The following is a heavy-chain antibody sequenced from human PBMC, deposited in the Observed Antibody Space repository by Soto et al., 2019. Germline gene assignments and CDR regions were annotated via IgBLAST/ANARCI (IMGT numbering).Heavy chain of an antibody. CDR2: IKSKTDGGTT. CDR3: TTLYCSSTSCYSRAFGNDAFDI. D-gene: IGHD2-2*01. Sequence: ESGGGLVKPGGSLRLSCAASGFTFSNAWMSWVRQAPGKGLEWVGRIKSKTDGGTTDYAAPVKGRFTISRDDSKNTLYLQMNSLKTEDTAVYYCTTLYCSSTSCYSRAFGNDAFDIWGQGTMVTVSS. V-gene: IGHV3-15*01. CDR1: GFTFSNAW. J-gene: IGHJ3*02.